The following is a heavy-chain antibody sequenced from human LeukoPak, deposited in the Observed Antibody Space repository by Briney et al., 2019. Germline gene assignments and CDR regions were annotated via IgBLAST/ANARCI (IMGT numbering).Heavy chain of an antibody. J-gene: IGHJ3*02. CDR1: GFTFSSYG. V-gene: IGHV3-30*02. CDR2: IRYDGNNK. CDR3: AKDRTMFSGDDAFDI. Sequence: GGSLRLSCGASGFTFSSYGMHWVRQAPGKGLEWVAFIRYDGNNKYQPDSVKGRFTISRDNSKNTLYLQMNSLRAEDTAVYYCAKDRTMFSGDDAFDIWGQGTMDTVPS. D-gene: IGHD3-10*02.